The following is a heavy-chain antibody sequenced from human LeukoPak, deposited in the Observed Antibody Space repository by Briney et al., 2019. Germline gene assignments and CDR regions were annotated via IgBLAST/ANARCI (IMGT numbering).Heavy chain of an antibody. CDR2: IYSSGST. V-gene: IGHV4-31*03. CDR3: ARGGYDSSGYYEN. D-gene: IGHD3-22*01. CDR1: GGSISSGGYY. J-gene: IGHJ4*02. Sequence: SETLSLTCTVSGGSISSGGYYWSWIRQHPGKGLEWIGYIYSSGSTYYNPSLKSRVTISVDTSKNQFSLKLSSVTAADTAVYYCARGGYDSSGYYENWGQGTLVTVSS.